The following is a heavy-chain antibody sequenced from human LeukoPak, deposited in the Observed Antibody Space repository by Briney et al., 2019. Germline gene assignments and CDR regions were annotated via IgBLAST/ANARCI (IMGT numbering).Heavy chain of an antibody. D-gene: IGHD5-12*01. Sequence: GGSLRLSCAACGFTFDDYAMHWVRQAPGKGVEWVSGISWNSGSIGYADSVKGRFTISRDNAKNSLYLQMNSLRAEDTALYYCARVFAGYDPYFDYWGQGTLVTVSS. V-gene: IGHV3-9*01. J-gene: IGHJ4*02. CDR3: ARVFAGYDPYFDY. CDR1: GFTFDDYA. CDR2: ISWNSGSI.